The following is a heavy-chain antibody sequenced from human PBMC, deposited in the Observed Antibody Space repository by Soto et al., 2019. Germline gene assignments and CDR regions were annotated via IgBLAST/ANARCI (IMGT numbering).Heavy chain of an antibody. V-gene: IGHV3-7*01. Sequence: GGSLRLSCAASGFTFSRYAIHWVRQAPGKGLEWVARIKPDESEKKYADSVKGRFSISRDNAKNSMYLQMDSLRGEDTAVYYCVRGGSNYASWGQGTLVTVSS. J-gene: IGHJ5*02. CDR3: VRGGSNYAS. CDR2: IKPDESEK. CDR1: GFTFSRYA. D-gene: IGHD4-4*01.